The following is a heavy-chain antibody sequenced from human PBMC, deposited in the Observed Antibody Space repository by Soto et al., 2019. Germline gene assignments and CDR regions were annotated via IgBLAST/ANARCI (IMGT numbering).Heavy chain of an antibody. D-gene: IGHD3-10*01. J-gene: IGHJ6*02. Sequence: QVQLVQSGAEAKKPGSSVKVSCKASGGTFSSYTISWVRQAPGQGLEWMGRIIPILGIVNYAQKFQGRVTITADKSTSTAYMELSSLRSEDTAVYYCARFRGSYGMDVWGQGTTVTVSS. CDR3: ARFRGSYGMDV. CDR1: GGTFSSYT. V-gene: IGHV1-69*02. CDR2: IIPILGIV.